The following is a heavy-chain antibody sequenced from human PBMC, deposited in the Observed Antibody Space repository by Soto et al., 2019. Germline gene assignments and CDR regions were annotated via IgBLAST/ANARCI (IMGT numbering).Heavy chain of an antibody. CDR3: ARDFKDSGGNSVYYYYGMDV. D-gene: IGHD2-21*02. CDR2: IIPIFGTA. V-gene: IGHV1-69*01. CDR1: GGTFSSYA. Sequence: QVQLVQSGAEVKKPGSSVKVSCKASGGTFSSYAISWVRQAPGQGLEWMGGIIPIFGTANYAQKFQGRVTITADESTSTAYMELSSLRSEDTAVYYCARDFKDSGGNSVYYYYGMDVWGQGTTVTVSS. J-gene: IGHJ6*02.